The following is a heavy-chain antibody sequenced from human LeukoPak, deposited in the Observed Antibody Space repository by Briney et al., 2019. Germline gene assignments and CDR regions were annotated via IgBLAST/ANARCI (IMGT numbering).Heavy chain of an antibody. CDR2: ISGSCGST. J-gene: IGHJ4*02. CDR3: AKASVAGYDY. CDR1: GFTFSSYA. D-gene: IGHD6-19*01. V-gene: IGHV3-23*01. Sequence: GGSLRLSCAASGFTFSSYAMSGVRQAPGKGLEWVSAISGSCGSTYYADSVKGRFTISRDNSKNTLYLQMNSLRAEGTAVYYCAKASVAGYDYWGQGTLVTVSS.